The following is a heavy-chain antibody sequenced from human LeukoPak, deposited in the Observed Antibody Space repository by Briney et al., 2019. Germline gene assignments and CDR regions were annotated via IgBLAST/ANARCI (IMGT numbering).Heavy chain of an antibody. CDR1: GGSISSYY. CDR2: IYYSGST. V-gene: IGHV4-59*08. Sequence: PSETLSLTCTVSGGSISSYYWSWIRQPPGKGLEWTGYIYYSGSTNYNPSLKSRVTISVDTSKNQFSLKLSSVTAADTAVYYCARGVDYYYGMDVWGQGTTVTVSS. J-gene: IGHJ6*02. CDR3: ARGVDYYYGMDV. D-gene: IGHD3-10*01.